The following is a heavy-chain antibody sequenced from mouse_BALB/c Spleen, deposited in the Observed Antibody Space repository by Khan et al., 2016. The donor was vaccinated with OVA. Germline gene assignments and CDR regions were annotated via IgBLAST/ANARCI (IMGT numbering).Heavy chain of an antibody. Sequence: VQLQQSGAELVRPGVSVKISCKGSGYRFTDFTIHWVKQSHAKSLEWIGVISTYYGDADYNQKFKGKATMTVDKSSSTAYMELARLTSEDSAIXYGERGGGGDRFVYWGQGTLVTVSA. CDR1: GYRFTDFT. CDR2: ISTYYGDA. V-gene: IGHV1S137*01. J-gene: IGHJ3*01. CDR3: ERGGGGDRFVY.